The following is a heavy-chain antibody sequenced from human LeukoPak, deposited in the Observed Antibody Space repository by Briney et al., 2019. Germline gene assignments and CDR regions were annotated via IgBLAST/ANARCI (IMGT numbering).Heavy chain of an antibody. CDR3: AQQLREMATIFDY. J-gene: IGHJ4*02. D-gene: IGHD5-24*01. Sequence: SETLSLTCAVYGGSFSGYYWSLIRQPPGKGLDWIGEINHSGSTNYNPSLKSRVTISVDTSKNQFSLKLSSVTAADTAVYYCAQQLREMATIFDYWGQGTLVTVSS. CDR1: GGSFSGYY. V-gene: IGHV4-34*01. CDR2: INHSGST.